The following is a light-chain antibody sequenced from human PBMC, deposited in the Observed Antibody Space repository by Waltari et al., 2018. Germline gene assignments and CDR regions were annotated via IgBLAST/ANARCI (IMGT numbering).Light chain of an antibody. V-gene: IGLV2-8*01. CDR1: SSDVGSYNY. CDR2: EVS. J-gene: IGLJ1*01. CDR3: SSYAGSNNLGLCV. Sequence: QSALTQPPSASGSPGQSVTISCTGTSSDVGSYNYVSWYQHHPGKVPKLMIYEVSRRPAVFPVRFSGSKSCNTASLTVSGLQAEDEADYYCSSYAGSNNLGLCVFGTGTKVTVL.